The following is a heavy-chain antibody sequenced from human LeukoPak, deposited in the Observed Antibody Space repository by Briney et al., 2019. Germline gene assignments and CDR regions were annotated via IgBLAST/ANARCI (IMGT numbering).Heavy chain of an antibody. Sequence: QSGGSLRLSCAASGFTFSSYAMSWVRQAPGKGLEWVSAISGSGGSTYYADSVKGRFTISRDNSKNTLYLQMNSLRAEDTAVYYCAKLEHDFWSGYYDYWGQGTLVTVSS. J-gene: IGHJ4*02. D-gene: IGHD3-3*01. CDR1: GFTFSSYA. V-gene: IGHV3-23*01. CDR2: ISGSGGST. CDR3: AKLEHDFWSGYYDY.